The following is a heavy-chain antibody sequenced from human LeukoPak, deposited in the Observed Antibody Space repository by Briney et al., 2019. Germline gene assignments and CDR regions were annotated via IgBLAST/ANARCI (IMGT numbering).Heavy chain of an antibody. D-gene: IGHD3-3*01. CDR2: IRSKANNYAT. CDR3: TSYDFGVVSPFDY. J-gene: IGHJ4*02. V-gene: IGHV3-73*01. Sequence: PGGSLKLSCAASGFTFSRSAVHWLRQASGKGLEWVGRIRSKANNYATTYAASVKGRFTISRDDSKNTANLQMNSLKTEDTAVYYCTSYDFGVVSPFDYWGQGTLVTVSS. CDR1: GFTFSRSA.